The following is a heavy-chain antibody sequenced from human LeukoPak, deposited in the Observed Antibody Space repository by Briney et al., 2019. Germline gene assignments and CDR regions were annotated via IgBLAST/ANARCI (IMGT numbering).Heavy chain of an antibody. D-gene: IGHD3-3*01. CDR1: GFTFSSYG. CDR3: AKDRAYYDFWSGYYRYYYYYYGMDV. J-gene: IGHJ6*02. CDR2: ISYDGSNK. V-gene: IGHV3-30*18. Sequence: GGSLRLSCAASGFTFSSYGMHWVRQAPGKGLEWVAVISYDGSNKYYADSVKGRFTTSRDNSKNTLYLQMNSLRAEDTAVYYCAKDRAYYDFWSGYYRYYYYYYGMDVWGQGTTVTVSS.